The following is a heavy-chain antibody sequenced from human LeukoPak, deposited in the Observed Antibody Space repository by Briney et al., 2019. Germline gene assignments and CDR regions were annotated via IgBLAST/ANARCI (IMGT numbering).Heavy chain of an antibody. CDR3: AKDRVFYGDYFDY. CDR1: GFTFSSYA. CDR2: ISGSGGST. D-gene: IGHD4-17*01. Sequence: GGSLRLSCAASGFTFSSYAMSWDRQAPGKGLEWVSAISGSGGSTYYADSVKGRFTISRDNSKNTLYLQMNSLRAEDTAVYYCAKDRVFYGDYFDYWGQGTLVTVSS. J-gene: IGHJ4*02. V-gene: IGHV3-23*01.